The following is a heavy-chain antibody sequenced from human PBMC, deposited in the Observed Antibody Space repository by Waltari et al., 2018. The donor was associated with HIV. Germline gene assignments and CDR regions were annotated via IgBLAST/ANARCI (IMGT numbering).Heavy chain of an antibody. CDR2: IYYSGST. Sequence: QVQLQESGPGLVKPSETLSLTCTVSGGSISSYYWSWIRQPPGKGLEWIGYIYYSGSTNYNPSLKSRVTRSVDTSKNQFSLKLGSVTAADTAVYYCARERTGIVGALDAFDIWGQGTMVTVAS. J-gene: IGHJ3*02. V-gene: IGHV4-59*01. CDR1: GGSISSYY. D-gene: IGHD1-26*01. CDR3: ARERTGIVGALDAFDI.